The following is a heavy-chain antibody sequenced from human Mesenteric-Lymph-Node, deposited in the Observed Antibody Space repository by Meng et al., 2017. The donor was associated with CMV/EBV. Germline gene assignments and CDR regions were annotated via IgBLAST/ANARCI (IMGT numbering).Heavy chain of an antibody. CDR1: GYTFTGYY. CDR2: INTNSGGA. Sequence: ASVQVSCEASGYTFTGYYIHWVRQAPGQGLQWMGWINTNSGGANYAQRFQGRVTMTRHTYINTTYRELSSLTSDYTTFYYCARDQGYMDSWGQGTLVTVSS. D-gene: IGHD1-1*01. J-gene: IGHJ5*02. V-gene: IGHV1-2*02. CDR3: ARDQGYMDS.